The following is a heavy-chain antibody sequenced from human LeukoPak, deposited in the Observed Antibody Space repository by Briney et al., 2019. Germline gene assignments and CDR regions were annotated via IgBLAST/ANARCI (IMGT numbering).Heavy chain of an antibody. J-gene: IGHJ6*02. V-gene: IGHV1-8*01. CDR2: MNPNSGNT. CDR3: AREVVYSGISYYYGMDV. CDR1: VYTFTSYD. D-gene: IGHD1-26*01. Sequence: ASVKVSCKASVYTFTSYDINWVRPATGQGLEWMGWMNPNSGNTGYAQKFQGRVTMTRNTSISTAYMELSSLRSEDTAVYYCAREVVYSGISYYYGMDVWGQGTTVTVSS.